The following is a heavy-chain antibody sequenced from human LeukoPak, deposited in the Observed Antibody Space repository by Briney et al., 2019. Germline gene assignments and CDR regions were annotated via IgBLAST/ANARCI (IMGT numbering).Heavy chain of an antibody. V-gene: IGHV3-48*03. J-gene: IGHJ2*01. D-gene: IGHD5-18*01. CDR2: ISSSGSTI. CDR1: GFTFSSYE. CDR3: AAMDRDWYFDL. Sequence: GGSLRLSCAASGFTFSSYEMNWVRQAPGKGLEWVSYISSSGSTIYYADSVKGRFTISRDNAKNSLYLQMNNLRAEDTAVYYCAAMDRDWYFDLWGRGTLVSVSS.